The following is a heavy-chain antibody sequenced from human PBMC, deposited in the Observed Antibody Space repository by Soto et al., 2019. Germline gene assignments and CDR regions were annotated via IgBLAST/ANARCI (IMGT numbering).Heavy chain of an antibody. CDR3: ARGDCSSTSCYAGVLDWYFDL. D-gene: IGHD2-2*01. V-gene: IGHV4-34*01. J-gene: IGHJ2*01. CDR1: GGSFSGYY. Sequence: QVQLQQWGAGLLKPSETLSLTCAVYGGSFSGYYWSWIRQPPGKGLEWIGEINHSGSTNYNPSLKSRVTISVDTSKNQFSLQLSSVTAADTAVYYCARGDCSSTSCYAGVLDWYFDLWGRGTLVTVSS. CDR2: INHSGST.